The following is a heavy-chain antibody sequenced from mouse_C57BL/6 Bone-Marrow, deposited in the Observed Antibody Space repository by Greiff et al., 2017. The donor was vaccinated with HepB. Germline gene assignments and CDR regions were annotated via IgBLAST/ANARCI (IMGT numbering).Heavy chain of an antibody. V-gene: IGHV1-50*01. J-gene: IGHJ3*01. CDR2: IDPSDSYT. CDR1: GYTFTSYW. Sequence: QVQLQQPGAELVKPGASVKLSCKASGYTFTSYWMQWVKQRPGQGLEWIGEIDPSDSYTNYNQKFKGKATLTVDTSSSTAYMQLSSLTSEDSAVYYCASPLYYGSSYPFAYWGQGTLVTVSA. D-gene: IGHD1-1*01. CDR3: ASPLYYGSSYPFAY.